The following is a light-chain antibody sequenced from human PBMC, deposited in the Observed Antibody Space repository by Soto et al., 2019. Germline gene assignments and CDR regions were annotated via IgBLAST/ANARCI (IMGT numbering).Light chain of an antibody. Sequence: QSALTRPASVSGSPGQSITISCTGTSSDVGGYNYVSWYQQHPGIAPKLLIYDVTNRPSGVSNRFSGSKSGNTASLTISGLQAEDEADYYCSSYTSSSTLVFGGGTKLTVL. V-gene: IGLV2-14*01. J-gene: IGLJ2*01. CDR2: DVT. CDR3: SSYTSSSTLV. CDR1: SSDVGGYNY.